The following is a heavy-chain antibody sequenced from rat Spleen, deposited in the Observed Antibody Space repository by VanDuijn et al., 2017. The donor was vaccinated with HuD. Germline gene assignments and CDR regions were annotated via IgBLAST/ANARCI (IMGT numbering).Heavy chain of an antibody. CDR1: GFNFNGYW. J-gene: IGHJ2*01. CDR2: VNGDGTTM. CDR3: VREEIGVRD. Sequence: EVQLVESGGGLVQPGRSLKLSCAASGFNFNGYWMAWVRQAPGKGLEWIGEVNGDGTTMNYTPSLKDKFTVSRDNAQNTLYLQMNKLGSEDTAIYYCVREEIGVRDWGQGVMVTVSS. D-gene: IGHD4-3*01. V-gene: IGHV4-2*01.